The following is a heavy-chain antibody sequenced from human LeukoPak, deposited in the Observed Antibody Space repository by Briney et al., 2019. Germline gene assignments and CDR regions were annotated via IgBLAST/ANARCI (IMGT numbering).Heavy chain of an antibody. D-gene: IGHD6-19*01. Sequence: AGGSLRLSCVASGFNFKTYSMNWVRQAPGKGLEWVSYISSSSSTIYYADSVKGRFTISRDNAKNSLYLQMNSLRAEDTAVYYCARDAKQWNFDYWSQGTLVTVSS. J-gene: IGHJ4*02. CDR3: ARDAKQWNFDY. CDR2: ISSSSSTI. CDR1: GFNFKTYS. V-gene: IGHV3-48*04.